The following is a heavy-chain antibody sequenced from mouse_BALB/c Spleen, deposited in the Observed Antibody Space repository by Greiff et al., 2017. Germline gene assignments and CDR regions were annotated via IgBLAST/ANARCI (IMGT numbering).Heavy chain of an antibody. CDR2: INPSTGYT. CDR1: GYTFTSYW. D-gene: IGHD2-3*01. Sequence: VQLVESGAELAKPGASVKMSCKASGYTFTSYWMHWVKQRPGQGLEWIGYINPSTGYTEYNQKFKDKATLTADKSSSTAYMQLSSLTSEDSAVYYCAKDGYPDYWGQGTTLTVSS. J-gene: IGHJ2*01. CDR3: AKDGYPDY. V-gene: IGHV1-7*01.